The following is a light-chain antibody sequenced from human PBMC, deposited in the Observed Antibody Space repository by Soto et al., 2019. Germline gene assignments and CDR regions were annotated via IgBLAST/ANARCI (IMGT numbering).Light chain of an antibody. CDR2: DDS. CDR3: QQYKDYSTWT. Sequence: DIQMTQSPSTLSASVGDRVTLTCRASQSVSRRLAWYQQKPGKAPKVLIWDDSSFQRGCPSRFSGSGSGTEFTLTISSLQPDDFATYYCQQYKDYSTWTFGQGTRVEIK. J-gene: IGKJ1*01. V-gene: IGKV1-5*01. CDR1: QSVSRR.